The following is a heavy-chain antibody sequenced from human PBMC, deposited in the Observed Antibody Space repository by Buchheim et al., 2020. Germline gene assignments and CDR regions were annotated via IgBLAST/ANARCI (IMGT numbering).Heavy chain of an antibody. CDR2: ISYDGSNK. CDR1: GFTFSSYG. V-gene: IGHV3-30*03. J-gene: IGHJ4*02. Sequence: QVQLVESGGGVVQPGRSLRLSCAASGFTFSSYGMHWVRQAPGKGLEWVAVISYDGSNKYYADSVKGRFTIFRDNSKKTLYLQMNSLRAEDTAVYYCARKNIAVAVSAEIPAFDYWGQGTL. D-gene: IGHD6-19*01. CDR3: ARKNIAVAVSAEIPAFDY.